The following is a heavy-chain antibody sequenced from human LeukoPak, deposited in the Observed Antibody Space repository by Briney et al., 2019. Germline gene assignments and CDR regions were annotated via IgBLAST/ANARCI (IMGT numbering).Heavy chain of an antibody. CDR3: AKQPGTTSY. V-gene: IGHV3-7*03. CDR2: INGDGSLN. CDR1: GFTFSTSW. D-gene: IGHD1-7*01. J-gene: IGHJ4*02. Sequence: QSGGSLRLSCAASGFTFSTSWMTWVRQAPGKGLEWVANINGDGSLNGHVASVKGRFTISRDNAKNSVYLQMISLRDEDTAVYYCAKQPGTTSYWGQGTLVTVSS.